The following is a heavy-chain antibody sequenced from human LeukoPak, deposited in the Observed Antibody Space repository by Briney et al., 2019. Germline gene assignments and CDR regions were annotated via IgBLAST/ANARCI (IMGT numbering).Heavy chain of an antibody. CDR2: ISGSGGST. CDR3: AGGDTAMVQVT. V-gene: IGHV3-23*01. Sequence: GGSLRLSCAASGFTFSSYAMSWVRQAPGKGLEWVSAISGSGGSTYYADSVKGRFTISRDNSKNTLYLRMNSLRAEDTAVYYCAGGDTAMVQVTWGQGTLVTVSS. D-gene: IGHD5-18*01. J-gene: IGHJ5*02. CDR1: GFTFSSYA.